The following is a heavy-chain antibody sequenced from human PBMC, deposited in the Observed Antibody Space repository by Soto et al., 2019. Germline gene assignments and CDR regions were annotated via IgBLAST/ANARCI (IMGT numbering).Heavy chain of an antibody. CDR3: VRDYYDNTSYYTYFDY. D-gene: IGHD3-22*01. CDR2: IYYSGST. V-gene: IGHV4-59*11. J-gene: IGHJ4*02. CDR1: GGSISSHY. Sequence: PSETLSLTCTVSGGSISSHYWSWIRQPPGKGLQWIGNIYYSGSTSYNPSLKSRVTISVDTSKRQFSLKLSSVTPADTAVYYCVRDYYDNTSYYTYFDYWGQGTLVTVSS.